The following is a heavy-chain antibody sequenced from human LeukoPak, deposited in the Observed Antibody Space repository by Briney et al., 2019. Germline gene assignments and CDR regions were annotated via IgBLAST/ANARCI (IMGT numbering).Heavy chain of an antibody. CDR1: GGSISSYY. CDR2: IYYSGST. V-gene: IGHV4-59*01. J-gene: IGHJ4*02. CDR3: ARASDYFDY. Sequence: SETLSLTCTVSGGSISSYYWSWIRQPPGKGLEWIGYIYYSGSTNYNPSLKSRVTISVDTSNNQFSLKLSSVTAADTAVYYCARASDYFDYWGQGTLVTVSS.